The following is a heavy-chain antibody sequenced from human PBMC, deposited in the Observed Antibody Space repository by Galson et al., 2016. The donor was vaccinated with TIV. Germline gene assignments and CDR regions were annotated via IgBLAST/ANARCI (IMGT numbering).Heavy chain of an antibody. J-gene: IGHJ4*02. CDR1: GLSVSINY. Sequence: SLRLSCAASGLSVSINYMTWVRQAPGKGLEWVSLISDGGNTYYPDSVKGRFTISRDNSKDTLYLQMNSLRVEDTATYYCARGACTDTTCNLWLDFWGQGSLVTVSS. D-gene: IGHD2-8*02. CDR3: ARGACTDTTCNLWLDF. CDR2: ISDGGNT. V-gene: IGHV3-53*05.